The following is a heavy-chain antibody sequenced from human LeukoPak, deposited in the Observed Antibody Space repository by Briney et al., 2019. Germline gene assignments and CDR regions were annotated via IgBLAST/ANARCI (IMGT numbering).Heavy chain of an antibody. CDR2: IIPIFGTA. V-gene: IGHV1-69*05. CDR1: GGTFSSYA. J-gene: IGHJ4*02. Sequence: SVKVSCKASGGTFSSYAISRVRQAPGQGLEWMGGIIPIFGTANYAQKFQGRVTITTDESTSTAYMELSSLRSEDTAVYYCARGDYYDSSGYYRLQLDYWGQGTLVTVSS. D-gene: IGHD3-22*01. CDR3: ARGDYYDSSGYYRLQLDY.